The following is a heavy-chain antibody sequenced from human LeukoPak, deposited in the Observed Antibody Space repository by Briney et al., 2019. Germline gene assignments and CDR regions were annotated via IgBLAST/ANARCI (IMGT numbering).Heavy chain of an antibody. Sequence: GESLKISCKGSGYSFTSYWIGWVRQLPGKGVEWMGIIYPGDSDTRYSPSFQGQVTISADKSISTAYLQWSSLKASDTAMYYCARAVVVVAATIHDAFDIWGQGTMVTVSS. CDR2: IYPGDSDT. D-gene: IGHD2-15*01. CDR1: GYSFTSYW. CDR3: ARAVVVVAATIHDAFDI. J-gene: IGHJ3*02. V-gene: IGHV5-51*01.